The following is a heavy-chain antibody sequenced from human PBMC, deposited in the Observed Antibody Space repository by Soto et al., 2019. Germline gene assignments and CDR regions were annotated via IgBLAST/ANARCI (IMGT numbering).Heavy chain of an antibody. CDR1: GFSFDDYG. D-gene: IGHD2-2*03. Sequence: EVQLVESGGGSVQPGRSLRLSCAASGFSFDDYGMHWVRQGPGKGLEWVSGISWNSGDIYYADSVKGRFPISRDNAKRSLYLPMNSLRTADTALYYCAKDNDLDRDGPFDYWGQGILVTVSS. CDR2: ISWNSGDI. CDR3: AKDNDLDRDGPFDY. J-gene: IGHJ4*02. V-gene: IGHV3-9*01.